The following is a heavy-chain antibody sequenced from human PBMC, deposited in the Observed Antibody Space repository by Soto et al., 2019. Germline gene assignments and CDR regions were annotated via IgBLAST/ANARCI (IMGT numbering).Heavy chain of an antibody. CDR2: ISAHNGNT. V-gene: IGHV1-18*01. Sequence: QVHLVQSGAEVKKPGASVMVSCKGSGYAFTTYGITWVRQAPGQGLAWMGWISAHNGNTNYAQKLQGRVTVTRDTSTSTAYMELRSLRSDDTAVYYCARGRYGDYWGQGALVTVSS. J-gene: IGHJ4*02. CDR3: ARGRYGDY. CDR1: GYAFTTYG. D-gene: IGHD1-1*01.